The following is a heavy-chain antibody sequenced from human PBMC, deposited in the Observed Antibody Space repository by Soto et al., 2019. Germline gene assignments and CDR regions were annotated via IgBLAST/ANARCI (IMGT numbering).Heavy chain of an antibody. CDR3: EGGRELGSFSAF. D-gene: IGHD7-27*01. V-gene: IGHV1-46*01. Sequence: APGKGIEWMGIINPSGGSTSYAQKFQGRVTMTRDTSTSTVYMELSSLRSEDTAVYYCEGGRELGSFSAFRGKGTLVPVS. CDR2: INPSGGST. J-gene: IGHJ4*02.